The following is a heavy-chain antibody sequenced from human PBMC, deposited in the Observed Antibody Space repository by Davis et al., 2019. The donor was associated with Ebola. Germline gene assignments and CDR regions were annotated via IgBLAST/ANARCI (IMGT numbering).Heavy chain of an antibody. CDR2: FSGPGGRT. CDR1: GFAFSSYA. V-gene: IGHV3-23*01. Sequence: GESLKISCVASGFAFSSYAMNWVRQAPGKGLEWVSSFSGPGGRTDYADSVKGRFTISRDNSKNTLFLQMNSLRAEDTAVYYCAKFPFTFGGVIPGYYLDYWGQGTLVTVSS. D-gene: IGHD3-16*02. CDR3: AKFPFTFGGVIPGYYLDY. J-gene: IGHJ4*02.